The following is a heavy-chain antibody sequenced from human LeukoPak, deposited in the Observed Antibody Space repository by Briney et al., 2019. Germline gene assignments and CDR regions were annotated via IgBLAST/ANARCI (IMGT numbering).Heavy chain of an antibody. CDR3: ARFGGDYTDY. D-gene: IGHD4-17*01. CDR1: GGSISNNY. Sequence: SETLSLTCTVAGGSISNNYGTWSRQPAGKGLEWIGRIYASGSTDYNPSLKSRVTMSVDTSKNQFSLNLGSLTAADTAVYYCARFGGDYTDYWGQGTLVTVSS. CDR2: IYASGST. J-gene: IGHJ4*02. V-gene: IGHV4-4*07.